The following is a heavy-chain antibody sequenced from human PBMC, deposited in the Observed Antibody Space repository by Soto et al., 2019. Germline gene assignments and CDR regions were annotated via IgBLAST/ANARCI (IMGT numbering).Heavy chain of an antibody. J-gene: IGHJ6*04. V-gene: IGHV3-48*01. Sequence: WALSLSCPPLLFAFPSYNINRVRPASGKGLEWISYISSSSGTIYYADSVKGRFTISRDNAKSSLDLQMKSLRAEDTAVYYCARDSTYDILSGPGAYYMDVWGKGTTVTVS. D-gene: IGHD3-9*01. CDR2: ISSSSGTI. CDR3: ARDSTYDILSGPGAYYMDV. CDR1: LFAFPSYN.